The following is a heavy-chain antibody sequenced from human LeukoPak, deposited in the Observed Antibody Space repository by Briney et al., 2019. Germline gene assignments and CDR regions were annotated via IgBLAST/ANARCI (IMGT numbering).Heavy chain of an antibody. CDR2: INHSGST. CDR3: ARGRPDAFDI. Sequence: PSETLSLTCAVYGGSFSGYYWSWIRQPPGKGLEWIGEINHSGSTNYNPSLKSRGTISVDTSKTQFSLKLSSVTAADTAVYYCARGRPDAFDIWGQGTMVTVSS. CDR1: GGSFSGYY. V-gene: IGHV4-34*01. J-gene: IGHJ3*02.